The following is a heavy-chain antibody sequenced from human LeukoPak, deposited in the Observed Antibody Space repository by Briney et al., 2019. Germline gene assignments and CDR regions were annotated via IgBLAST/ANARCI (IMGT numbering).Heavy chain of an antibody. V-gene: IGHV1-69*13. J-gene: IGHJ4*02. CDR3: AREFLNLRYCSSTSCPGTFDY. D-gene: IGHD2-2*01. CDR2: IIPIFGTA. CDR1: GGTFSSYA. Sequence: ASVKVSCKASGGTFSSYAISWVRQAPGQGLEWMGGIIPIFGTANYAQKLQGRVTITADESTSTAYMELSSLRSEDTAVYYCAREFLNLRYCSSTSCPGTFDYWGQGTLVTVSS.